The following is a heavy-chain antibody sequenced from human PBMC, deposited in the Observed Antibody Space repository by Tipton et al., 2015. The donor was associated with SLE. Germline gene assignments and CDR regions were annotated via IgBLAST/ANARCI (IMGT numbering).Heavy chain of an antibody. CDR1: GGSINNGGYN. D-gene: IGHD3-22*01. CDR2: IHYSEST. J-gene: IGHJ4*02. V-gene: IGHV4-31*03. CDR3: ARAATSYYDTSGYYPYFDN. Sequence: TLSLTCTVSGGSINNGGYNWSWIRQHPGKGLEWIGHIHYSESTYYNPSLKSRLIISVDTSKNLFSLKLSSVTAADTAVYYCARAATSYYDTSGYYPYFDNWGQGTLVTVSS.